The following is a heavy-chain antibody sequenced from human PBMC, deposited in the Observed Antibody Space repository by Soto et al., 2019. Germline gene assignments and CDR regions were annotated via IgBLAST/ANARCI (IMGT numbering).Heavy chain of an antibody. Sequence: SVKVSCKASGFTFVTSAIHWLRQTRGHRLEWIGWIVVDTGNTDYAQKFQERVTITRDLSTSTTYVELSSLISEDTALYFCAADLAPPDPLKWVYPWGQGTLVTVSS. V-gene: IGHV1-58*02. J-gene: IGHJ5*02. CDR3: AADLAPPDPLKWVYP. CDR2: IVVDTGNT. CDR1: GFTFVTSA.